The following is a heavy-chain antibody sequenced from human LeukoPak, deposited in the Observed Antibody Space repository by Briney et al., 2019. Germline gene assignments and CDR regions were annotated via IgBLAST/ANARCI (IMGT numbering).Heavy chain of an antibody. CDR2: ISSSSYYI. CDR3: ARVTGGSSWYGAADY. J-gene: IGHJ4*02. V-gene: IGHV3-21*01. CDR1: AFTFSTHT. Sequence: GGSLRLSCAASAFTFSTHTMNWFRQAPGEGLEWVSSISSSSYYINYADSVKGRFTISRDNAKNSLFLQMNRLRAEDTAMYYCARVTGGSSWYGAADYWGQGTLVTVSS. D-gene: IGHD6-13*01.